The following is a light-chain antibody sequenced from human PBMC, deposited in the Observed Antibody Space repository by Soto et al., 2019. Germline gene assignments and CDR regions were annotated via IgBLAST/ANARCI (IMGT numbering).Light chain of an antibody. CDR1: QGISSY. V-gene: IGKV1-9*01. CDR3: QQLNSYPLP. CDR2: AAS. J-gene: IGKJ4*01. Sequence: IQLTQSPSSLSASVGDRVTITCRASQGISSYLAWYQQKPGKAPKLLIYAASTLQSGVPSRFSGSGSGTDFPLTISTLQPEEFATYSCQQLNSYPLPFAGGTKVEIK.